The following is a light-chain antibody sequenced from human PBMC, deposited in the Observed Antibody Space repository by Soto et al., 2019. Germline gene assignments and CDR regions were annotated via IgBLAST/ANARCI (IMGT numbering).Light chain of an antibody. CDR1: SSDVGDYNF. CDR3: SSYTSSSTLI. CDR2: EVS. J-gene: IGLJ2*01. Sequence: QSVLTQPASVSGSLGQSITISCTGTSSDVGDYNFVSWYQQHPGKAPKLMIYEVSNWPSGVSNRFSGSKSGNTASLTISGLQAEDEADYYCSSYTSSSTLIFGGGTKLTVL. V-gene: IGLV2-14*01.